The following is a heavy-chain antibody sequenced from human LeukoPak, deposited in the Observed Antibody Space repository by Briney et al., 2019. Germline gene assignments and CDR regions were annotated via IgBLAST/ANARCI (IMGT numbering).Heavy chain of an antibody. CDR1: GGSSSENNS. J-gene: IGHJ5*02. CDR2: FNNIGRT. CDR3: ARGGPATTSVTTDRSWFDT. D-gene: IGHD4-17*01. V-gene: IGHV4-34*01. Sequence: PETLSLTCVVYGGSSSENNSWSWFRKPQGKGLGWIGEFNNIGRTNYNASLKSRVTISLDPSKNQFSLKVTSVDAADTARYYCARGGPATTSVTTDRSWFDTWVRGTLVTVPS.